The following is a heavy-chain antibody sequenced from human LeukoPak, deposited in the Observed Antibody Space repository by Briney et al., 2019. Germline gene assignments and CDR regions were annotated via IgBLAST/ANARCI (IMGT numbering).Heavy chain of an antibody. CDR3: ARDPLDISRWANAFDI. J-gene: IGHJ3*02. V-gene: IGHV3-48*01. D-gene: IGHD2-2*03. CDR2: ISSSSSTI. Sequence: HPGGSLRLSCAASGFTFSSYSMNWVRQAPGKGLEWVSYISSSSSTIYYADSVKGRFAISRDNSKNTLYLQMNGLRPEDTAVYYCARDPLDISRWANAFDIWGQGTMVTVSS. CDR1: GFTFSSYS.